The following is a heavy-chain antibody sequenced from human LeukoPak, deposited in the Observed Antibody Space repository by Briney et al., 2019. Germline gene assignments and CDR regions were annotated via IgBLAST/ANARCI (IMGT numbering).Heavy chain of an antibody. V-gene: IGHV3-33*01. CDR3: ARDKITGTTGGYYYGMDV. J-gene: IGHJ6*02. CDR1: GFTFSSYG. D-gene: IGHD1-7*01. CDR2: IRYDGSNK. Sequence: PGRSLRLSCAASGFTFSSYGMHWVRQAPGKGLEWVAVIRYDGSNKYYADSVKGRFTISRDNSKNTLYLQMNSLRAEDTAVYYCARDKITGTTGGYYYGMDVWGQGTTVTVSS.